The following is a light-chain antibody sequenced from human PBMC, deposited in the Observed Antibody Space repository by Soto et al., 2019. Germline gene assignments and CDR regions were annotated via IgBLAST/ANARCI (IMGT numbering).Light chain of an antibody. Sequence: QSVLTQPASVSGSPGQSITISCTGTSSDVGGYNYVAWYQQHPGKAPKVMIYDVSNWPSGVSNRFSGSKSGNTASLTISGLQAEDEADYYCSSYTTSSTYVFGTGTKVTVL. V-gene: IGLV2-14*01. J-gene: IGLJ1*01. CDR1: SSDVGGYNY. CDR2: DVS. CDR3: SSYTTSSTYV.